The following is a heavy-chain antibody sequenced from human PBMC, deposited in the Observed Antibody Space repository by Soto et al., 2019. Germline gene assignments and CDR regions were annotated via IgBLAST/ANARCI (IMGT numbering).Heavy chain of an antibody. Sequence: PGGSLRLSCAASGFTFSSYGMHWVRQAPGKGLEWVAVISYDGSNKYYADSVKGRFTISRDNSKNTLYLQMNSLRAEDTAVYYCAKDLYDFWSGYRYYYGMDVWGQGTTVTVSS. D-gene: IGHD3-3*01. CDR3: AKDLYDFWSGYRYYYGMDV. J-gene: IGHJ6*02. CDR1: GFTFSSYG. CDR2: ISYDGSNK. V-gene: IGHV3-30*18.